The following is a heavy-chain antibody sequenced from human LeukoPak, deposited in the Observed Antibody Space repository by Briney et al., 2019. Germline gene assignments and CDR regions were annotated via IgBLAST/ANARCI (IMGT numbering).Heavy chain of an antibody. CDR3: AGDVTMVRGVLDMDV. Sequence: SETLSLTCAVSGYSISSGYYWGWIRPPPGKGLEWIGSIYHSGSTYYNPSPKSRVTISVETSKNQFSLKLSSVTAADTAVYYCAGDVTMVRGVLDMDVWGKGTTVTVSS. J-gene: IGHJ6*03. D-gene: IGHD3-10*01. V-gene: IGHV4-38-2*02. CDR1: GYSISSGYY. CDR2: IYHSGST.